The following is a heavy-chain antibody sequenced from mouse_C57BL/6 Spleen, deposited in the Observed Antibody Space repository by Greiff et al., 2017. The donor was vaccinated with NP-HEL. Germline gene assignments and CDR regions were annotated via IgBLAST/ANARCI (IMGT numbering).Heavy chain of an antibody. CDR3: ARGDYDYDWYFDV. J-gene: IGHJ1*03. CDR1: GFSLTSYG. V-gene: IGHV2-2*01. CDR2: IWSGGST. D-gene: IGHD2-4*01. Sequence: QVQLKESGPGLVQPSQSLSITCTVSGFSLTSYGVHWVRQSPGKGLEWLGVIWSGGSTDYNAAFISRLSISKDNSKSQVFFKMNSLQADDTAIYYCARGDYDYDWYFDVWGTGTTVTVSS.